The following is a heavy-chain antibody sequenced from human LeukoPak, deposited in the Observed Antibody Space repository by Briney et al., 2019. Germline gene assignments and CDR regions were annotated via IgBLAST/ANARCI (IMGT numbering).Heavy chain of an antibody. Sequence: SVKVSCKTSGYTFTSYGISWVRQAPGQGLEWMGGIIPIFGTANYAQKFQGRVTITADESTSTAYMELSSLRSEDTAVYYCARSPNYYDSSGYYYFDYWGQGTLVTVSS. CDR3: ARSPNYYDSSGYYYFDY. CDR2: IIPIFGTA. J-gene: IGHJ4*02. V-gene: IGHV1-69*13. CDR1: GYTFTSYG. D-gene: IGHD3-22*01.